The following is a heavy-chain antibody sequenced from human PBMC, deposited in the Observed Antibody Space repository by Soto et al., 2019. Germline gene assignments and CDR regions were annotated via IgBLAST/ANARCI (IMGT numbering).Heavy chain of an antibody. J-gene: IGHJ4*02. CDR2: ISAYNGNT. V-gene: IGHV1-18*01. D-gene: IGHD6-13*01. Sequence: QVQLVQSGAEVKKPGAFVKVSCKASGYTFTNYAFSWVRQAPGQGLEWMGWISAYNGNTNYPQKLQGRVTMTTDTSTSTAYMELRSLRSDDTAVYYCARDLAAAGPFDCWGQGTLVTVSS. CDR3: ARDLAAAGPFDC. CDR1: GYTFTNYA.